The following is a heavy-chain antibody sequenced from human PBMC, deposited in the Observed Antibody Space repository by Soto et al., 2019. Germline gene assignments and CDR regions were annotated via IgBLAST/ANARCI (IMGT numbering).Heavy chain of an antibody. D-gene: IGHD2-15*01. J-gene: IGHJ5*02. Sequence: PSETLSLTCAVHGESFTAYYWSWIRQPPGKGLEWIGKINHSGSTNYNPSLKSRVTISVDTSKNQFSLKLTSVTAADTAMYYCAREVVGPTNYFDPWGQGTLVTVS. V-gene: IGHV4-34*01. CDR2: INHSGST. CDR3: AREVVGPTNYFDP. CDR1: GESFTAYY.